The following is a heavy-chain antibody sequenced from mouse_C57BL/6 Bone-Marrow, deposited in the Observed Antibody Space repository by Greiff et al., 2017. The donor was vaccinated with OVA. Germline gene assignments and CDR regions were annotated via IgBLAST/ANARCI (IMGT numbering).Heavy chain of an antibody. D-gene: IGHD1-1*01. Sequence: QVQLQQSGAELVRPGASVKLSCKASGYTFTEYYINWVKQRPGQGLEWIARIYPGSGNTYYNEKFKGKATLTAEKSSSTAYMQLSSLTSEDSAVYYCARRGTTVVAQDYWGQGTTLTVSS. J-gene: IGHJ2*01. V-gene: IGHV1-76*01. CDR3: ARRGTTVVAQDY. CDR1: GYTFTEYY. CDR2: IYPGSGNT.